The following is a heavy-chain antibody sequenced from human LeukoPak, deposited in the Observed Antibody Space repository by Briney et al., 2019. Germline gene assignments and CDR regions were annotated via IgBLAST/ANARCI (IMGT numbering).Heavy chain of an antibody. J-gene: IGHJ5*02. CDR2: IYYSGST. V-gene: IGHV4-59*01. D-gene: IGHD2-2*01. Sequence: SETLSLTCTVSGGSISSYYWSWLRQPPGKGLEWIGYIYYSGSTNYNPSLKSRVIISVDTSKNQFSLKLSSVTAADTAVYYCARGGYCSSTSCYGPDWFDPWGQGTLVTVSS. CDR3: ARGGYCSSTSCYGPDWFDP. CDR1: GGSISSYY.